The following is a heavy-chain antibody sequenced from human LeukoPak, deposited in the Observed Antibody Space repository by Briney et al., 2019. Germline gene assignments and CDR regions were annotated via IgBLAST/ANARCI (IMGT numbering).Heavy chain of an antibody. J-gene: IGHJ4*02. CDR3: ARGGTVTKDFDY. Sequence: PSETLSLTCAVYGGSFSGYYWSWIRQPPGKGLEWIGEINHSGSTNYNPSLKSRVTISVDTSKNQFSLKLSSVTAADTAMYYCARGGTVTKDFDYWGQGTLVTVSS. CDR1: GGSFSGYY. D-gene: IGHD4-17*01. V-gene: IGHV4-34*01. CDR2: INHSGST.